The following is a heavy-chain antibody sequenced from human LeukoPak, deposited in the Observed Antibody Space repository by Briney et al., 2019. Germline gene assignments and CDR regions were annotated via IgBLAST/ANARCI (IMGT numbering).Heavy chain of an antibody. CDR1: GFTFSNCG. Sequence: GGSLRLSCAASGFTFSNCGMHWVRQAPGKGLEWVAFIKNDGTNKFIQEDGSNKDLHSVKGRITISRDNSKSMLYLQVDSLRAEDTAVYYCAKDQLGMTGGLDYWGQGTLVTVSS. CDR2: IKNDGTNK. CDR3: AKDQLGMTGGLDY. J-gene: IGHJ4*02. V-gene: IGHV3-30*02. D-gene: IGHD7-27*01.